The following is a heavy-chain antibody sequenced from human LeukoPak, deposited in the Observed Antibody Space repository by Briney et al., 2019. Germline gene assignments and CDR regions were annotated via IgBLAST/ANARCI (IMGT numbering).Heavy chain of an antibody. CDR1: GFTFSSYG. J-gene: IGHJ4*02. CDR3: AKDRGYSYGYPDY. Sequence: GRSLRLSCAASGFTFSSYGMHWVRQAPGKGLEWVAVISYDGSNKYYADSAKGRFTISRDNSKNTLYLQMNSLRAEDTAVYYCAKDRGYSYGYPDYWGQGTLVTVSS. CDR2: ISYDGSNK. D-gene: IGHD5-18*01. V-gene: IGHV3-30*18.